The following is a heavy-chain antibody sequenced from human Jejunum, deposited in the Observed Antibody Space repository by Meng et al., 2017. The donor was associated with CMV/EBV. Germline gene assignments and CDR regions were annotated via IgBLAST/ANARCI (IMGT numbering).Heavy chain of an antibody. CDR1: GFSLSTSEVG. V-gene: IGHV2-5*02. Sequence: QITLKESRPTPVHPPPTLTPTCTFSGFSLSTSEVGVGWIRQPPGKALEWLAVIYWDDDKRYSPSLKSRLTITKDTSKNQVVLTLTNMDPVDTATYYCALFTRSWFDPWGQGTLVTVSS. J-gene: IGHJ5*02. CDR3: ALFTRSWFDP. CDR2: IYWDDDK. D-gene: IGHD2-2*01.